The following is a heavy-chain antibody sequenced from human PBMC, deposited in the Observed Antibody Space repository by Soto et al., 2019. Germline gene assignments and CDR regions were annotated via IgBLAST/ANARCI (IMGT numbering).Heavy chain of an antibody. V-gene: IGHV4-59*01. D-gene: IGHD3-10*01. J-gene: IGHJ4*02. CDR1: GGSINDFY. CDR3: GSGSYSRRGYFDY. Sequence: SETLSLTCTVSGGSINDFYWSWIRQPPGKGLEWIGYIYYSGSTDYNPSLKGRVTISVDTSKNQFSLKLRSVTAADTAVYYYGSGSYSRRGYFDYWGQGTLVTVSS. CDR2: IYYSGST.